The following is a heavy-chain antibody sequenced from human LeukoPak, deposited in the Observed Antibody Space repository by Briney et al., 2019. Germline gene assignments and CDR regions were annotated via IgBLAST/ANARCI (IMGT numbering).Heavy chain of an antibody. Sequence: SETLSLTCAVYGGSFSGYYWSWIRQPPGKGLEWIGEINHSGSTNYNPPLKSRVTISVDTSKNQFSLKLSSVTAADTAVYYCARGGGYSYGPNHFDYWGQGTLVTVSS. CDR3: ARGGGYSYGPNHFDY. CDR1: GGSFSGYY. J-gene: IGHJ4*02. D-gene: IGHD5-18*01. V-gene: IGHV4-34*01. CDR2: INHSGST.